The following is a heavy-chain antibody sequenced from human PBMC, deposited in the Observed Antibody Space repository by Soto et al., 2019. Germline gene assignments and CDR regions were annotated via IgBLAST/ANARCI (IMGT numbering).Heavy chain of an antibody. J-gene: IGHJ1*01. CDR3: AKDHSGSYIEYFQH. Sequence: QVQLVESGGGVVQPGRSLRLSCAASGFTFSSYGMHWVRQAPGKGLEWVAVISYDGSNKYYADSVKGRFTISRDNSKNTLYLQMNSLRAEDTALYYCAKDHSGSYIEYFQHWGQGTLVTVSS. D-gene: IGHD1-26*01. CDR2: ISYDGSNK. V-gene: IGHV3-30*18. CDR1: GFTFSSYG.